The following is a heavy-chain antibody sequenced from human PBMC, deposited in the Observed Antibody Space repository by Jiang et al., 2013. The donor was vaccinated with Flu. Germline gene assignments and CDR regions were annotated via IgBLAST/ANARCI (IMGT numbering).Heavy chain of an antibody. CDR2: IYSSGST. J-gene: IGHJ4*02. V-gene: IGHV4-59*01. Sequence: GPGLVKPSETLSLTCTVSGGSISGYYWSWIRQPPGKGLEWIGFIYSSGSTKYNPSLKSRVTISVDTSKNQFSLKLNSVTAADTAVYYCARDREGSAYYLYFDSWGQGTLVTVSS. D-gene: IGHD3-22*01. CDR3: ARDREGSAYYLYFDS. CDR1: GGSISGYY.